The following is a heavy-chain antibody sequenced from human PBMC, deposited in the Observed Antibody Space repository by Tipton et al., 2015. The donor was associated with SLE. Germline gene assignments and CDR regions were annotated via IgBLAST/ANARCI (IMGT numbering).Heavy chain of an antibody. D-gene: IGHD1-26*01. J-gene: IGHJ4*02. CDR1: GGSFSGYY. V-gene: IGHV4-34*01. CDR2: INHSGSP. Sequence: TLSLTCAVYGGSFSGYYWSWIRQPPGKGLEWIGEINHSGSPNYNPSLKSRVTISVDTSKNQFSLKLSPVTAADTAVYYCARGPPTIVGATLGLDSWGQGTLVTVSS. CDR3: ARGPPTIVGATLGLDS.